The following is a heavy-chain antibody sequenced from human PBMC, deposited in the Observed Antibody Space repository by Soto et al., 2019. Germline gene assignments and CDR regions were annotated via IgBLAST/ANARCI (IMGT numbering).Heavy chain of an antibody. J-gene: IGHJ4*02. V-gene: IGHV3-23*01. CDR1: GFTFSSYA. D-gene: IGHD1-26*01. CDR2: ISGSGGST. CDR3: ARRGSGSYYDY. Sequence: EVQLLESGGGLVQPGGSLRLSCAASGFTFSSYAMRWVRQAPVKGLEWVSAISGSGGSTYYADSVKGRFTISRDNSKNTLYLQMNSLRAEDTAVYYCARRGSGSYYDYWFQGTLVTGSS.